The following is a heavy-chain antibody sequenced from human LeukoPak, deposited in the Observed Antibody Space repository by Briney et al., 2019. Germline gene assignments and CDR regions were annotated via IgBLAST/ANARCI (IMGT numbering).Heavy chain of an antibody. CDR1: GGSISSSSYY. J-gene: IGHJ1*01. V-gene: IGHV4-39*07. D-gene: IGHD3-9*01. CDR3: ARGGRYFDWLFQD. Sequence: SETLSLTCTVTGGSISSSSYYWGWIRQPPGKGLEWIGSIYYSGSTYYNPSLKSRVTISVDTSKNQFSLKLSSVTAADTAVYYCARGGRYFDWLFQDWGQGTLVTVSS. CDR2: IYYSGST.